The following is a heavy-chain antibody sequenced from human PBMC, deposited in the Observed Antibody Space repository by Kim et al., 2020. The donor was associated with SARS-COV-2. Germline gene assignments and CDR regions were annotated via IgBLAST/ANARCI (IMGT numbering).Heavy chain of an antibody. J-gene: IGHJ4*02. V-gene: IGHV3-23*03. D-gene: IGHD6-19*01. Sequence: GGSLRLSCAPSGFVFSSYAMSWVRQAPGKGLEWVSVIYSDDTNTYYADSVKGRFTISRDNSKNTLYLQMDSLKADDTAVYYCAKDRTTGWYDGGFDYWGRGTLVTVSS. CDR2: IYSDDTNT. CDR1: GFVFSSYA. CDR3: AKDRTTGWYDGGFDY.